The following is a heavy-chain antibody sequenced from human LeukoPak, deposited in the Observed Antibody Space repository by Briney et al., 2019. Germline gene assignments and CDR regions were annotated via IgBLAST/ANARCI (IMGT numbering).Heavy chain of an antibody. CDR2: INHSGST. CDR3: ARLHRGVAAAGTGYYFDY. V-gene: IGHV4-34*01. D-gene: IGHD6-13*01. CDR1: GGSFSGYY. J-gene: IGHJ4*02. Sequence: PSETLSLTCAVYGGSFSGYYWSWIRQPPGKGLEWIGEINHSGSTNYNPSLKSRVTISVDTSKNQFSMKLSSVTVADTAVYYCARLHRGVAAAGTGYYFDYWGQGTLVTVSS.